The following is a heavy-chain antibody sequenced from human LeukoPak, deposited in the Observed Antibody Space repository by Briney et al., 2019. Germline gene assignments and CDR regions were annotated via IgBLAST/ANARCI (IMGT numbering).Heavy chain of an antibody. CDR3: ANGRVGGYSYGYSDY. Sequence: PSGTLSLTCAVSGGSISSSNWWSWVRQPPGKGLEWIGEIYHSGSTNYNPSLKSRVTISVDTSKNQFSLKLSSVTAADTAVYYCANGRVGGYSYGYSDYWGQGTLVTVSS. J-gene: IGHJ4*02. CDR1: GGSISSSNW. CDR2: IYHSGST. V-gene: IGHV4-4*02. D-gene: IGHD5-18*01.